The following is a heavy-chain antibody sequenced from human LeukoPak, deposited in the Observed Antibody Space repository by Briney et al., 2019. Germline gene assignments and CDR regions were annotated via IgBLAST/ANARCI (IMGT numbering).Heavy chain of an antibody. CDR2: MNPNSGNT. V-gene: IGHV1-8*01. Sequence: ASVKVSCKASGYTFTSYDINWVRQATGQGLEWMGWMNPNSGNTGYAQKFQGRVTMTRNTSISTAYMELSSLRSEDTAVYYCARAHRVARYCSCTSCYPRPLNYWGQGTLVTVSS. J-gene: IGHJ4*02. CDR3: ARAHRVARYCSCTSCYPRPLNY. CDR1: GYTFTSYD. D-gene: IGHD2-2*01.